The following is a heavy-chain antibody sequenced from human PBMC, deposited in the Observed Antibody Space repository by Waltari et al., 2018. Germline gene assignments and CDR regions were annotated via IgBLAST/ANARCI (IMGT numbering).Heavy chain of an antibody. V-gene: IGHV1-8*01. Sequence: QVQLVQSGAEVKKPGASVKVSCKASGYTFTSYDINWVRQATGQGLEWMGWMNPNSGNTGYAQKFQGRVTMTRNTSISTAYMELSSLRSEDTAVYYCAREKDYDILTGINWFDPWGQGTLVTVSS. CDR1: GYTFTSYD. CDR2: MNPNSGNT. J-gene: IGHJ5*02. CDR3: AREKDYDILTGINWFDP. D-gene: IGHD3-9*01.